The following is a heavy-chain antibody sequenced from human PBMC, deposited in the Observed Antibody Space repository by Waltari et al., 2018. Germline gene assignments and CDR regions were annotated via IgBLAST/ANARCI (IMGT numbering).Heavy chain of an antibody. D-gene: IGHD4-17*01. J-gene: IGHJ3*02. CDR2: IHYSGRA. CDR3: AREVGRVTTSDAFDI. Sequence: GPGLVKPSQTLSLTCSVSGGSIRSENYYWSWIRQHPGKGPEWIGYIHYSGRAYNNPPLETRVTMSVDTSQNQFSLKLTSVTAADTAIYYCAREVGRVTTSDAFDIWGQGTMVTVSS. CDR1: GGSIRSENYY. V-gene: IGHV4-31*03.